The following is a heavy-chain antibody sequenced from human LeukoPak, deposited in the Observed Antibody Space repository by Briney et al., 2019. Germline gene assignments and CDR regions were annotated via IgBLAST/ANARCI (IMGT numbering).Heavy chain of an antibody. J-gene: IGHJ4*02. CDR1: GFTFNSYA. Sequence: PGGSLRLSCAASGFTFNSYAMNWVRQAPGKGLEWVSSISDSGIITLYADSVKGRFTISRDNSKNTLYLQMNSLRAEDTAVYSCAKEVLISTDCACDYWGQGTLVTVSS. CDR2: ISDSGIIT. CDR3: AKEVLISTDCACDY. D-gene: IGHD2/OR15-2a*01. V-gene: IGHV3-23*01.